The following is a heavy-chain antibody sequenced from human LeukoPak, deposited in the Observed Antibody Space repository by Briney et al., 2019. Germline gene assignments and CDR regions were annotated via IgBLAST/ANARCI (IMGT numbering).Heavy chain of an antibody. Sequence: PSETLSLTCAVSGGSFNDYYWSWIRQSPGKGLEWIGEIKHGGHTNYNPSLKSRVTMSVDTSKNQFSLNLISVTAADAAVYYCVRGPFGNDAGAWGQGTRVTVSS. CDR3: VRGPFGNDAGA. CDR2: IKHGGHT. V-gene: IGHV4-34*01. J-gene: IGHJ5*02. D-gene: IGHD1-1*01. CDR1: GGSFNDYY.